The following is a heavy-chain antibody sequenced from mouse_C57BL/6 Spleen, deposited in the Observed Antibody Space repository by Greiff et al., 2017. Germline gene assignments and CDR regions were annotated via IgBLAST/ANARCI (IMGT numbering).Heavy chain of an antibody. CDR1: GYAFSSSW. J-gene: IGHJ3*01. CDR3: ARDYGTAY. CDR2: MYPGDGDT. D-gene: IGHD1-1*01. V-gene: IGHV1-82*01. Sequence: QVQLKESGPELVKPGASVKISCKASGYAFSSSWMNWVKQRPGKGLEWIGRMYPGDGDTNYNGKFKGKATLTADKSSSTAYMQLRSLTSEDSAVYFCARDYGTAYWGQGTLVTVSA.